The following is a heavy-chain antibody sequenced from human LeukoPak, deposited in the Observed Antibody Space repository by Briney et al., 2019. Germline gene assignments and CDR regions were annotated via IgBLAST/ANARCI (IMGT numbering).Heavy chain of an antibody. D-gene: IGHD4-17*01. CDR1: GYSFVSYD. V-gene: IGHV1-8*01. J-gene: IGHJ5*02. Sequence: ASVKVSCKASGYSFVSYDINWVRQAAGQGLEWMGWMNPYGGNTAYAQKFRGRITMTRDTSISTAYMELSSLTSEDTAVYYCARDDYGDFAWGQGTLVTVSS. CDR3: ARDDYGDFA. CDR2: MNPYGGNT.